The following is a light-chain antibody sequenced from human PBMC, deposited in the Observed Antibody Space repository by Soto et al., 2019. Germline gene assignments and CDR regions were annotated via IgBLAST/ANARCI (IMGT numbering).Light chain of an antibody. CDR1: QSVSSDY. CDR3: QQYNTSPWT. Sequence: DIVLTQSPGTLSLSPGERATLSCRASQSVSSDYLAWYQQKPGRAPRLLIYATSSRATGIPDRFSGSGSGTDFTLTISRLEPEDFAVYFCQQYNTSPWTCGQGNTVEIK. V-gene: IGKV3-20*01. CDR2: ATS. J-gene: IGKJ1*01.